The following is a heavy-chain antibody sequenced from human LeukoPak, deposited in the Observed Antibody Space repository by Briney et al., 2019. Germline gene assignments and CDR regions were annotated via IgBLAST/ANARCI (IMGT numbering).Heavy chain of an antibody. V-gene: IGHV3-23*01. CDR2: ISGSGGST. CDR1: GFTFSSYA. Sequence: GGSLTLSCAASGFTFSSYAMSWVRQAPGEGLEWVSSISGSGGSTYYADSVRGRFTIFRDSSKNTLFLQMNSLRAEDSAVYYCAKGWMFGDLLNCWGQGTLVTVSS. D-gene: IGHD3-10*02. CDR3: AKGWMFGDLLNC. J-gene: IGHJ4*02.